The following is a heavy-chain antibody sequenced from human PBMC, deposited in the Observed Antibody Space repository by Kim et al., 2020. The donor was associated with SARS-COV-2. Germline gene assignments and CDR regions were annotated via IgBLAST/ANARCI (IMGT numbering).Heavy chain of an antibody. D-gene: IGHD2-2*01. CDR2: ISWNSGSI. J-gene: IGHJ4*02. Sequence: GGSLRLSCAASGFTFDDYAMHWVRQAPGKGLEWVSGISWNSGSIGYADSVKGRFTISRDNAKNSLYLQMNSLRAEDTALYYCAKDPTRGIVVVPAAIGHFDYWGQGTLVTVSS. V-gene: IGHV3-9*01. CDR3: AKDPTRGIVVVPAAIGHFDY. CDR1: GFTFDDYA.